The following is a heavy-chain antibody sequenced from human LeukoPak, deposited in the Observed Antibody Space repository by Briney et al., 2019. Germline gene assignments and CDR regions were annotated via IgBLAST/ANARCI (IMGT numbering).Heavy chain of an antibody. CDR2: IWYDGSNK. D-gene: IGHD6-19*01. CDR3: ARTSTGWSLDY. J-gene: IGHJ4*02. CDR1: GFTFSSYG. Sequence: GGSLRLSCAASGFTFSSYGMHWVRQAPGKGLEWVAVIWYDGSNKYYADSVKGRFTISRDNSKNTLYLQMNSLRAEDTAVYYCARTSTGWSLDYWGQGTLVTVSS. V-gene: IGHV3-33*01.